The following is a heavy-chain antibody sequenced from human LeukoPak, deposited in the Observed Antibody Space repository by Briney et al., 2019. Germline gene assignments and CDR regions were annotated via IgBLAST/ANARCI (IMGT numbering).Heavy chain of an antibody. J-gene: IGHJ4*02. V-gene: IGHV4-34*01. Sequence: PSETLSLTCAVYGGSFSGYYWSWIRQPPGKGLEWIGEINHSGSTNYNPSLKSRVTISVDTSKNQFSLKLSSVTAADTAVYYCASHPGWLLSNYFDYWGQGTLDTVSS. CDR2: INHSGST. CDR1: GGSFSGYY. CDR3: ASHPGWLLSNYFDY. D-gene: IGHD3-3*01.